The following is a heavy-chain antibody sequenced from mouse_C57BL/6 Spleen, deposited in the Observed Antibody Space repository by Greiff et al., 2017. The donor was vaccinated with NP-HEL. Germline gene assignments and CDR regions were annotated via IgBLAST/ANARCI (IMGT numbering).Heavy chain of an antibody. D-gene: IGHD1-1*01. CDR1: GYTFTSYW. V-gene: IGHV1-61*01. J-gene: IGHJ2*01. CDR2: IYPSDSET. CDR3: ARNYYENFFDY. Sequence: QVQLQQPGAELVRPGSSVKLSCKASGYTFTSYWMDWVKQRPGQGLEWIGNIYPSDSETHYNQKFKDKATLTVDKSSSTAYMQLSSLTSEDSAVYYCARNYYENFFDYWGQGTTLTVSS.